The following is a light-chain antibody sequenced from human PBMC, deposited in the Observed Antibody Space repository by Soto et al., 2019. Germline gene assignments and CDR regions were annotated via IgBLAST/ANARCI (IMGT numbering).Light chain of an antibody. V-gene: IGKV3-20*01. CDR3: QNYGISWT. CDR2: ATS. J-gene: IGKJ1*01. CDR1: QSGRSKY. Sequence: EIVLTQSPGTLSLSPGERATLSCRASQSGRSKYIAWYQQKPGQAPRLLIYATSNRATGIPDRFSGSGSGTDFTLTISRLEPEDFAVYYCQNYGISWTFAQGTKVEIK.